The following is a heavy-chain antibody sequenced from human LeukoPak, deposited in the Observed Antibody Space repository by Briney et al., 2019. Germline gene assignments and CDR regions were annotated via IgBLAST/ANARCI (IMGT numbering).Heavy chain of an antibody. J-gene: IGHJ4*02. Sequence: GGSLRLSCAASGFIFTNYNLNWVRQAPGKGLEWISSISGGSTYIYYADSVRGRFTISRDNAKNSLYLQMNSLRAEDTAVYYCAKASIAAIDYWGQGTLVTVSS. V-gene: IGHV3-21*04. CDR1: GFIFTNYN. D-gene: IGHD6-6*01. CDR2: ISGGSTYI. CDR3: AKASIAAIDY.